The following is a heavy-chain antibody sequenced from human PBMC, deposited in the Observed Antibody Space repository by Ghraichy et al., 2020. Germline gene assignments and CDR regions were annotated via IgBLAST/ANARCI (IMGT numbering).Heavy chain of an antibody. CDR1: GGSISSSSYY. CDR3: ARRTRFLEWLPHTYFDY. D-gene: IGHD3-3*01. V-gene: IGHV4-39*01. J-gene: IGHJ4*02. Sequence: SETLSLTCTVSGGSISSSSYYWGWIRQPPGKGLEWIGSIYYSGSTYYNPSLKSRVTISVDTSKNQFSLKLSSVTAADTAVYYCARRTRFLEWLPHTYFDYWGQGTLVTVSS. CDR2: IYYSGST.